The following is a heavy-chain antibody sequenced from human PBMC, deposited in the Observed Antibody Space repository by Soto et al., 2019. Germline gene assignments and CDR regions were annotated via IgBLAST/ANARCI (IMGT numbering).Heavy chain of an antibody. CDR3: ATKPGVGYCSSTSCRDAFDI. J-gene: IGHJ3*02. V-gene: IGHV1-69*02. CDR1: GGTFSSYT. D-gene: IGHD2-2*01. Sequence: SVKVSCKASGGTFSSYTISWGRQAPGQGLEWMGRIIPILGIANYAQKFKGRVTITADKSTSTAYMELSSLRSEDTAVYYCATKPGVGYCSSTSCRDAFDIWGQGTMVTVSS. CDR2: IIPILGIA.